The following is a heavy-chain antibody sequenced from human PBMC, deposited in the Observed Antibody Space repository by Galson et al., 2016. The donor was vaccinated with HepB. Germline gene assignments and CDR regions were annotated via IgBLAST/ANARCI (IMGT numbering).Heavy chain of an antibody. Sequence: SLRLSCAASGFTFSSYGMHWVRQAPGKGLEWVALIWYDGGDKYYGDSVKGRFIISRDNSKNTLSLQMNSLRAEDTAVYYCARGAIYFDILAGCPDYWGQGTPVTVSS. CDR3: ARGAIYFDILAGCPDY. J-gene: IGHJ4*02. CDR2: IWYDGGDK. D-gene: IGHD3-9*01. CDR1: GFTFSSYG. V-gene: IGHV3-33*01.